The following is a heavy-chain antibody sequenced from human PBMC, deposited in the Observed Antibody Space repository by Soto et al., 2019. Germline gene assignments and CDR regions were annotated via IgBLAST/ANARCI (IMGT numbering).Heavy chain of an antibody. V-gene: IGHV3-23*01. CDR1: GFTFSSYA. D-gene: IGHD3-16*01. J-gene: IGHJ4*02. CDR3: AKGRGSRLGNIGYFDY. CDR2: ISGSGGST. Sequence: PVGSLRLSCAASGFTFSSYAMSWVRQAPGKGLEWVSAISGSGGSTYYADSVKGRFTISRDNSKNTLYLQMNSLRAEDTAVYYCAKGRGSRLGNIGYFDYWGQGTLVTVS.